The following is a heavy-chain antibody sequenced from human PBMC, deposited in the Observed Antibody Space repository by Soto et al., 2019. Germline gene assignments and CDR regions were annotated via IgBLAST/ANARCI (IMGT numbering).Heavy chain of an antibody. D-gene: IGHD4-4*01. J-gene: IGHJ6*01. Sequence: QVQLVQSGAEVKKPGSSVKVSCKASGGTFSSYAISWVRQAPGPGLEWMGGIIPIVGTANYAQKFQGRVTITADESTSTAYMELSSLRYEDTAVYYCARRTTATGGEVYYYGRDVWGQGTTVTVSS. CDR2: IIPIVGTA. V-gene: IGHV1-69*12. CDR1: GGTFSSYA. CDR3: ARRTTATGGEVYYYGRDV.